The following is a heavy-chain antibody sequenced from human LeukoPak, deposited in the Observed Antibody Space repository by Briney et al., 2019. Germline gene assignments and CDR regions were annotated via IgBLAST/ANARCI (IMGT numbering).Heavy chain of an antibody. CDR1: GGSLSDYH. Sequence: SETLSLTCAVYGGSLSDYHWRWIRQPPGKGLEWIGEISHSGSTNYNPSLKSRVTISVDTSKKQFSLKLSSVTAADTAVYYCARVDIEASGYVVDYWGQGTLVTVSS. J-gene: IGHJ4*02. D-gene: IGHD6-25*01. V-gene: IGHV4-34*01. CDR3: ARVDIEASGYVVDY. CDR2: ISHSGST.